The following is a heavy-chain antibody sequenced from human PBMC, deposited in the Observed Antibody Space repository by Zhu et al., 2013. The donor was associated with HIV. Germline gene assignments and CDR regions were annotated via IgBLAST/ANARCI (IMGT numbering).Heavy chain of an antibody. D-gene: IGHD4-17*01. CDR3: AREKVGVTVTTFGLFDY. V-gene: IGHV1-69*01. CDR1: GGTFSSYA. CDR2: IIPIFGTA. J-gene: IGHJ4*02. Sequence: QVQLVQSGAEVKKPGSSVKVSCKASGGTFSSYAISWVRQAPGQGLEWMGGIIPIFGTANYAQKFQGRVTITADESTSTAYMELSSLRSEDTAVYYCAREKVGVTVTTFGLFDYWGQGTLVTVSS.